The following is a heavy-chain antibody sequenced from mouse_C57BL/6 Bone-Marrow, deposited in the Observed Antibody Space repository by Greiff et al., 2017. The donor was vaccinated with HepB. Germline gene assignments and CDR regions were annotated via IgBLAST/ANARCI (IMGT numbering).Heavy chain of an antibody. D-gene: IGHD1-1*01. J-gene: IGHJ4*01. Sequence: VQLQQSGPELVKPGASVKIPCKASGYTFTDYNMDWVKQSHGKSLEWIGDINPNNGGTIYNQKFKGKATLTVDKSSSTAYMEIRSLTSEDTAVYYCARITTVVAPEGYAMDYWGQGTSVTVSS. CDR3: ARITTVVAPEGYAMDY. V-gene: IGHV1-18*01. CDR1: GYTFTDYN. CDR2: INPNNGGT.